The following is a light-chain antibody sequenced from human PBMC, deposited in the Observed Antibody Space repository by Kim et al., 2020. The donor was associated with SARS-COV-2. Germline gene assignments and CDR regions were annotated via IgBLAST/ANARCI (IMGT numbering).Light chain of an antibody. CDR3: QQYSSYSYT. CDR1: RSISDW. V-gene: IGKV1-5*03. CDR2: KAS. J-gene: IGKJ2*01. Sequence: ASTGDRVTIPCRVSRSISDWLAWYQQKPGKAPKLLIYKASTLESGVPLRFSGSASGTEFTLTISSLQPDDFATYYCQQYSSYSYTFGQGTKLEIK.